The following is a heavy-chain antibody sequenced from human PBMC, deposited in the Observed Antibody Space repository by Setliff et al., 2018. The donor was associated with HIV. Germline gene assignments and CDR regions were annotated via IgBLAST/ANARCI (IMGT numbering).Heavy chain of an antibody. Sequence: PGESLKISCEGAGFTFSDYAIRWVRQVPGKGLEWVAGISGSTSSRTYYGDSVQGRFTISRDNSKNTVYLQMNSLRAEDTALYFCARDRRVGYPRDAFDVWGQGTMVTVSS. CDR2: ISGSTSSRT. D-gene: IGHD5-18*01. J-gene: IGHJ3*01. V-gene: IGHV3-23*02. CDR3: ARDRRVGYPRDAFDV. CDR1: GFTFSDYA.